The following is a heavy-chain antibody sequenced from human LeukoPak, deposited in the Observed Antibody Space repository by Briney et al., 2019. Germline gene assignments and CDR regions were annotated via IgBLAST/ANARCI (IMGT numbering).Heavy chain of an antibody. CDR3: ARSYCSSSCYAVGAFDI. V-gene: IGHV4-39*01. J-gene: IGHJ3*02. CDR2: IHYSGST. Sequence: SETLSLTCTVSGGSISSYYWGWIRQPPGKGLEWMGSIHYSGSTYYNPSLKSRVTISVDMSKNQFSLKLSSVTAADTAVYYCARSYCSSSCYAVGAFDIWGQGTVVTVSS. CDR1: GGSISSYY. D-gene: IGHD2-2*01.